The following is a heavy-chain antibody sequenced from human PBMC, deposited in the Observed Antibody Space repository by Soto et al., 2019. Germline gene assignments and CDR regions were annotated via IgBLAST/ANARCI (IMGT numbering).Heavy chain of an antibody. CDR1: GGSFSCYY. CDR2: INHSGST. Sequence: SETLSLTCAVYGGSFSCYYWSWIRQPPGKGLEWIGEINHSGSTNYNPSLKSRVTISVDTSKNQFPLKLSSVTAADTAVYYCARGLPYCSSTSCYASGWFDPWGQGTLVTVSS. CDR3: ARGLPYCSSTSCYASGWFDP. V-gene: IGHV4-34*01. D-gene: IGHD2-2*01. J-gene: IGHJ5*02.